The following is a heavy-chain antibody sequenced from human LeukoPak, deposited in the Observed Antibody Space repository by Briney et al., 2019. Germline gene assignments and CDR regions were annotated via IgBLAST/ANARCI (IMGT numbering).Heavy chain of an antibody. Sequence: SETLSLTCTVSGYSISSGFYWGWIRQPPGKGLEWIGSIYHSGSTYYNPSLKSRVTMSVDTSKNQFSLKLSSVTAAGTAVYYCARDLSSWYEFDYWGQGTLVTVSS. CDR1: GYSISSGFY. D-gene: IGHD6-13*01. CDR2: IYHSGST. V-gene: IGHV4-38-2*02. J-gene: IGHJ4*02. CDR3: ARDLSSWYEFDY.